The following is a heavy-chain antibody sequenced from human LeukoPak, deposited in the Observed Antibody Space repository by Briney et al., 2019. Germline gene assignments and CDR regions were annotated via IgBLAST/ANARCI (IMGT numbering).Heavy chain of an antibody. CDR1: GGSFSGYY. CDR2: INHSGST. V-gene: IGHV4-34*01. CDR3: ARQIRWLRYWFDP. J-gene: IGHJ5*02. Sequence: PSETLSLTCAVYGGSFSGYYWSWIRQPPGKGLEWIGEINHSGSTNYNPSLKSRVTISVDTSKNQFSLKLSSVTAADTAVYYCARQIRWLRYWFDPWGQGTLVTVSS. D-gene: IGHD5-12*01.